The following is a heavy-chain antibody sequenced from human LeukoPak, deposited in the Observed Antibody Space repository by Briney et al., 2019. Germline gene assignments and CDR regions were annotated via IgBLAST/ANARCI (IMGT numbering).Heavy chain of an antibody. V-gene: IGHV3-64*01. J-gene: IGHJ4*02. Sequence: PGGSLRLSCAASGLTFGTYAMHWVRQAPGKRLEYVSAISSNGGSTFYAKSVEGRFTISRDNSKNTLYLQMGSLRAEDMAVYYCARVGGGSGSYSPPQYYFDYWGQGTLVTVSS. D-gene: IGHD3-10*01. CDR2: ISSNGGST. CDR3: ARVGGGSGSYSPPQYYFDY. CDR1: GLTFGTYA.